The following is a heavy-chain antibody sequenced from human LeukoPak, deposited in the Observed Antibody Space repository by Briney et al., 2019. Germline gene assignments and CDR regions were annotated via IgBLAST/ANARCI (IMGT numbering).Heavy chain of an antibody. J-gene: IGHJ4*02. Sequence: SETLSLTCTVSGGSISSGGYYWSWIRQPPGKGLEWIGYIYHSGSTYYNPSLKSRVTISVDRSKNQFSLKLSSVTAADTAVYYCARDRPGSSTSCLDYWGQGTLVTVSS. V-gene: IGHV4-30-2*01. CDR1: GGSISSGGYY. CDR3: ARDRPGSSTSCLDY. D-gene: IGHD2-2*01. CDR2: IYHSGST.